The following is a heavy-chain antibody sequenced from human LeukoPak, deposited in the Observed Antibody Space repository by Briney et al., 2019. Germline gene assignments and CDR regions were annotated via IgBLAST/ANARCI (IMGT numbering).Heavy chain of an antibody. CDR2: ISGSGGST. D-gene: IGHD3-9*01. Sequence: GGSLRLSCIASGFTFSSYAMSWVRQAPGKGLEWVSAISGSGGSTYYADSVKGRFTISRDNSKNTLYLQMNNLRAEDTAVYYCAKLYYDILTGYSPFDYWGQGTLVTVSS. J-gene: IGHJ4*02. CDR1: GFTFSSYA. CDR3: AKLYYDILTGYSPFDY. V-gene: IGHV3-23*01.